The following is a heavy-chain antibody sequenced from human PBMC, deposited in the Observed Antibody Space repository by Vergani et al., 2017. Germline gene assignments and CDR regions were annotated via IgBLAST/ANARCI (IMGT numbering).Heavy chain of an antibody. CDR3: AREGRYGSGSYGQLDV. V-gene: IGHV4-61*10. Sequence: QVQLQESGPGLVKPSETLSLTCTVSGGSVSSGSYYWSWIRQPAGKGLEWIGYIQYSGSTNYKPSLKSRVTISVDTSKNQFSLKLSSVTAADTAVYYCAREGRYGSGSYGQLDVWGKGTTVTVSS. J-gene: IGHJ6*04. D-gene: IGHD3-10*01. CDR1: GGSVSSGSYY. CDR2: IQYSGST.